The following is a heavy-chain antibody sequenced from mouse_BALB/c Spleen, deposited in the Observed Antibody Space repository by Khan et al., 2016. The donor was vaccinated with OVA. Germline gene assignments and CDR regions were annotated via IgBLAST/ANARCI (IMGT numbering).Heavy chain of an antibody. CDR3: ARGGAAYYRNDGGAMGY. V-gene: IGHV9-4*02. D-gene: IGHD2-14*01. Sequence: QVQLKESGPELKKPGETVRISCRASGYTFTTAGIQWVQKMPGKGLKWIGWINTHSGVPKYAEDFKGRFAFSLETSASTAYLQITNLKNEDTATYFCARGGAAYYRNDGGAMGYWGQGTSVTVSS. CDR1: GYTFTTAG. CDR2: INTHSGVP. J-gene: IGHJ4*01.